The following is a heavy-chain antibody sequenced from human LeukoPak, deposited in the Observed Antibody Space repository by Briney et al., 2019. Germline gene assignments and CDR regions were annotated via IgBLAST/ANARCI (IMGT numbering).Heavy chain of an antibody. J-gene: IGHJ4*02. CDR2: IYYSGST. V-gene: IGHV4-39*07. Sequence: PSETLSLACTVSGGSTSSNSYYWGWIRQSPGKGLEWFGSIYYSGSTYYNPSLKSRVTISVDTSKNQFSLKLSSVTATDTAVYYCARVWGGSYSSDYWGQGTLVTVFS. CDR3: ARVWGGSYSSDY. D-gene: IGHD1-26*01. CDR1: GGSTSSNSYY.